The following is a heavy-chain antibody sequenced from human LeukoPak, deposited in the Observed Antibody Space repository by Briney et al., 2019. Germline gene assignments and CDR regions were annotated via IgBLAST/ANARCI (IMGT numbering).Heavy chain of an antibody. CDR2: ISSSSSYI. D-gene: IGHD2-2*01. CDR1: GFTFSSYS. V-gene: IGHV3-21*01. CDR3: ARASAVPAANNFDY. J-gene: IGHJ4*02. Sequence: GGSLRLPCAASGFTFSSYSMNWVRQAPGKGLEGVSSISSSSSYIYYADSVKGRFTISRDKAKNSLYLQMNSLRAEDTAVYYCARASAVPAANNFDYWGQGTLVTVSS.